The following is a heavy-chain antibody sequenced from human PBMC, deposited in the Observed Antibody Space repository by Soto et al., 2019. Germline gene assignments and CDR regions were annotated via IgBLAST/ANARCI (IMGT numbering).Heavy chain of an antibody. D-gene: IGHD6-13*01. CDR1: GGSISSYY. CDR2: IYYSGST. CDR3: AREGSSRLYYYYGMDV. V-gene: IGHV4-59*01. Sequence: QVQLQESGPGLVKPSETLSLTCTVSGGSISSYYWSWIRQPPGKGLEWIGYIYYSGSTNYNPSLRQRVTISVVTSNNQIFLNLSSVNAAVTAVYYCAREGSSRLYYYYGMDVWGQGTTVTVSS. J-gene: IGHJ6*02.